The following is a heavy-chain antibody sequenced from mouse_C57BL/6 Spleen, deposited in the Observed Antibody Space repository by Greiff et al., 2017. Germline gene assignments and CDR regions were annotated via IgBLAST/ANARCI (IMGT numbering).Heavy chain of an antibody. Sequence: QVQLQQSGPELVKPGASVKISCKASGYAFSSYWMNWVKQRPGKGLEWIGRIYPGDGDTNYDGKFKGKATLTADKSSSTSYMQLSSLTSEDSAVYFCARSSSPYDWFSYWGPGALVTVSA. J-gene: IGHJ3*01. D-gene: IGHD2-12*01. V-gene: IGHV1-82*01. CDR1: GYAFSSYW. CDR2: IYPGDGDT. CDR3: ARSSSPYDWFSY.